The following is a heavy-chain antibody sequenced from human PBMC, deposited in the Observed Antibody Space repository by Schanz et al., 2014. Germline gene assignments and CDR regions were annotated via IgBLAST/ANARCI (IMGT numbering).Heavy chain of an antibody. D-gene: IGHD2-15*01. CDR1: GFTFSTYA. CDR3: SKDKQGSRSDDS. V-gene: IGHV3-23*01. J-gene: IGHJ5*01. CDR2: ITTGGNT. Sequence: VQLLQSGGALVQPGGSLRLSCSAYGFTFSTYAMSWARQTPGKGLEWVSSITTGGNTYYRDSVKGRFIVSRDNSKNTRYLEMNRLRVDDTAVYCCSKDKQGSRSDDSWGQGTLVTVSS.